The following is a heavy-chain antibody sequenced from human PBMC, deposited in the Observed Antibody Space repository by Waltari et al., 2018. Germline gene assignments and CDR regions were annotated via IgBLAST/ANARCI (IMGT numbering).Heavy chain of an antibody. Sequence: WMGGIIPIFGTANYAQKFQGRVTITADESTSTAYMELSSLRSEDTAVYYCASEPISGYDYPLKLDYWGQGTLVTVSS. J-gene: IGHJ4*02. V-gene: IGHV1-69*01. D-gene: IGHD5-12*01. CDR3: ASEPISGYDYPLKLDY. CDR2: IIPIFGTA.